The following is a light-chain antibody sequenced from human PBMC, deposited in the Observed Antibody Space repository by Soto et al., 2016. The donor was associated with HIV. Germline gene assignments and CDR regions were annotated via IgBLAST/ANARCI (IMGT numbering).Light chain of an antibody. CDR1: NIGSKS. J-gene: IGLJ3*02. Sequence: SYVLTQPPSVSVAPGKTARITCGGNNIGSKSVHWYQQKPGQAPVVVVNDDSDRPSGTPERFSGSNSGNTATLTISRVEAGDEADYYCQVWDSSSNNKVFGGGAKLTVL. V-gene: IGLV3-21*03. CDR3: QVWDSSSNNKV. CDR2: DDS.